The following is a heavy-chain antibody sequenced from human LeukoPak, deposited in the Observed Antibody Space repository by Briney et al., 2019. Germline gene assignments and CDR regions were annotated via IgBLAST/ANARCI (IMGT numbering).Heavy chain of an antibody. CDR1: GFTFSSYA. V-gene: IGHV3-48*04. J-gene: IGHJ6*02. CDR3: ASGTTAMVPADYGMDV. CDR2: ISSSSSTI. Sequence: GGSLRLSCAASGFTFSSYAMSWVRQAPGKGLEWVSYISSSSSTIYYADSVKGRFTISRDNAKNSLYLQMNSLRAEDTAVYYCASGTTAMVPADYGMDVWGQGTTVTVSS. D-gene: IGHD5-18*01.